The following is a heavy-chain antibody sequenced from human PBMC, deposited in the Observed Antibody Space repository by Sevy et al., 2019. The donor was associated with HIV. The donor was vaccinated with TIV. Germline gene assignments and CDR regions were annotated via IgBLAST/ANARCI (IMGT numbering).Heavy chain of an antibody. J-gene: IGHJ5*02. CDR3: AKDLSGWSDP. V-gene: IGHV3-23*01. D-gene: IGHD1-26*01. CDR2: ISGSGDNR. Sequence: GGSLRLSCAASGFTFSTFGMRWVRQAPGKGLEWVSSISGSGDNRFYADSVRGRFTISRDISKNTLYLQLNSLRAEDSTIYYCAKDLSGWSDPRGQGTLVTVSS. CDR1: GFTFSTFG.